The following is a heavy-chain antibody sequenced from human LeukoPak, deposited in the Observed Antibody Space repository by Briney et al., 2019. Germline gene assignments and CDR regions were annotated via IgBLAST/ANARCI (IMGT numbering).Heavy chain of an antibody. CDR1: GFTFSSYS. CDR3: ARIPPLSSSSYYFDY. D-gene: IGHD6-13*01. J-gene: IGHJ4*02. V-gene: IGHV3-21*01. Sequence: PGGSLRLSCAASGFTFSSYSMNWVRQAPGKGLEWVSSISSSSSSYIYYADSVKGRFTISRDNAKNSLYLQMNSLRAEDTAVYYCARIPPLSSSSYYFDYWGQGTLVTVSS. CDR2: ISSSSSSYI.